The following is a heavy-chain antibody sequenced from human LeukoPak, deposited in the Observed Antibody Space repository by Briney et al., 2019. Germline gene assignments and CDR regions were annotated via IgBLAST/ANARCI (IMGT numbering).Heavy chain of an antibody. CDR1: GFTFSSYW. CDR3: ASRLYGGPFDN. J-gene: IGHJ3*02. V-gene: IGHV3-7*01. Sequence: GGSLRLSCAASGFTFSSYWMSWVRQAPGKGLEWVAHIKPDGSEKYYVDSVKGRFTISRDNAKNSLYLEMNSLRAEDTAVYYCASRLYGGPFDNWGQGTMVTVPS. CDR2: IKPDGSEK. D-gene: IGHD4-23*01.